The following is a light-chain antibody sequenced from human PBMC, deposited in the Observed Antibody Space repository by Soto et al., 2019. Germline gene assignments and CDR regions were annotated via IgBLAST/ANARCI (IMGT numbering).Light chain of an antibody. CDR3: QSYDIRLGVSVV. J-gene: IGLJ2*01. CDR2: GNT. Sequence: QSVLTQPPSVSGAPGQRVTISCTGSSSNIGAGYDVQWYQQLPGAAPRLLIFGNTNRPSGVPDRFSGSRSGTSASLAISGLQAEDGADYSCQSYDIRLGVSVVFGGGTKLTVL. V-gene: IGLV1-40*01. CDR1: SSNIGAGYD.